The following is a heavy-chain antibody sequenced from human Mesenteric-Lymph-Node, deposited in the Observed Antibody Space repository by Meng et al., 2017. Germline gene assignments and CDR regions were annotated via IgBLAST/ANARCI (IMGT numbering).Heavy chain of an antibody. J-gene: IGHJ2*01. CDR3: ARVGWRQWSFDL. D-gene: IGHD5-18*01. CDR2: IYYSGST. V-gene: IGHV4-30-4*01. Sequence: QLQLQGAGPGLGKLSGTLSLTCAVSGGSISSGDYYWSWIRQPPGKGLELIGHIYYSGSTSYNPSLKSRVTISVDTSNNQFSLKLSSVTAADTAVYYCARVGWRQWSFDLWGRGTLVTVSS. CDR1: GGSISSGDYY.